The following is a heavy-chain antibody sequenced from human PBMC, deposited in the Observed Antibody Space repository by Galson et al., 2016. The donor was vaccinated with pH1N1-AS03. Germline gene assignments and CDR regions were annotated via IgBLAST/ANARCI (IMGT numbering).Heavy chain of an antibody. CDR1: GFSFSDYS. CDR2: ISTSETTI. CDR3: ARGWRENSFDM. V-gene: IGHV3-48*04. Sequence: SLRLSCAASGFSFSDYSMDWVRQTPGRGLEWLSFISTSETTIYYADSVKGRFTISRDNAKNSLYLQMNSLRAEDTAVYYCARGWRENSFDMWGQGTMVTVSS. D-gene: IGHD2/OR15-2a*01. J-gene: IGHJ3*02.